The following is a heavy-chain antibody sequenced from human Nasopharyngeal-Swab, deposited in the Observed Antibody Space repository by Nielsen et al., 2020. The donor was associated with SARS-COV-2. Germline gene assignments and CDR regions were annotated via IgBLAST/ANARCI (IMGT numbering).Heavy chain of an antibody. V-gene: IGHV3-30*04. CDR2: ISYDGGNK. CDR3: AGGQGRYYYYGMDV. J-gene: IGHJ6*02. D-gene: IGHD2-15*01. CDR1: GFTFSSYA. Sequence: GGSLRLSCAASGFTFSSYAMHWVRQAPGKGLEWVAVISYDGGNKYYADSVKGRFTISRDNSKNTLYLQMNSLRAEDTAVYYCAGGQGRYYYYGMDVWGQGTTVTVSS.